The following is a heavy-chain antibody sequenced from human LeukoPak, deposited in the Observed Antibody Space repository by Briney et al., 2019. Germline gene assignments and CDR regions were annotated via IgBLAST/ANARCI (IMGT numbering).Heavy chain of an antibody. V-gene: IGHV4-59*08. D-gene: IGHD4-17*01. J-gene: IGHJ6*04. CDR1: GGSLNGYY. CDR2: IHSSEGT. CDR3: ARHVYGEGMVV. Sequence: PSETLSLTCTVSGGSLNGYYWGWIRQPPGRGLECIGYIHSSEGTAHNASLKSRLTISLDTSKNQFSLTLSSVTAADTAVYYCARHVYGEGMVVWGKGTTVTVSS.